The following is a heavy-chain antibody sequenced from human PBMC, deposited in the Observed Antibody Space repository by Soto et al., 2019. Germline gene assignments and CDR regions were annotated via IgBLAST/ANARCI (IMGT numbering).Heavy chain of an antibody. J-gene: IGHJ3*02. CDR2: IGAYSGGT. Sequence: EASVKVSCKTSGYTFTSYGISWVRQAPGQGLEWMGWIGAYSGGTNYAQKFQGWVTMTRDTSISTAYMELSRLRSDDTAVYYCARTTTYYYDSSVGAFDIWGQGTMVTVSS. CDR1: GYTFTSYG. CDR3: ARTTTYYYDSSVGAFDI. V-gene: IGHV1-2*04. D-gene: IGHD3-22*01.